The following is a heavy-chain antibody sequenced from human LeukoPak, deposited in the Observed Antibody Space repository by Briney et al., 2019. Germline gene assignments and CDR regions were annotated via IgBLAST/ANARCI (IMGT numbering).Heavy chain of an antibody. J-gene: IGHJ6*03. Sequence: SGGSLRLSCAASGFTFSSYSMNWVRQAPGKGLEWVSSISSSSSYIYYADSVKGRFTISRDNAKNSLYLQMNSLRAEDTAVYYCAREFVWFGELLPYYMDVWGRGTTVTVSS. D-gene: IGHD3-10*01. CDR3: AREFVWFGELLPYYMDV. CDR1: GFTFSSYS. CDR2: ISSSSSYI. V-gene: IGHV3-21*01.